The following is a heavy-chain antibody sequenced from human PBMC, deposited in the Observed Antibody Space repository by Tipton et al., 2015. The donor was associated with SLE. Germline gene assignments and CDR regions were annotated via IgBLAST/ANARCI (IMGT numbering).Heavy chain of an antibody. Sequence: SLRLSCPASGFTFSSYGMHWVRQTPGKGLEWVAVIWYDGSNKYYADSVKGRFTISRDNSKNTLYLQMSSLRAEDTAVYYCAREEGDVDAFDIWGQGTMVTVSS. CDR2: IWYDGSNK. CDR3: AREEGDVDAFDI. V-gene: IGHV3-33*01. J-gene: IGHJ3*02. CDR1: GFTFSSYG.